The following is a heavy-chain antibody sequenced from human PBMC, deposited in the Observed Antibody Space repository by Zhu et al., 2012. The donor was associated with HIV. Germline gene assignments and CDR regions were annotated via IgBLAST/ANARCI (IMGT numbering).Heavy chain of an antibody. CDR1: GYSISSGYY. CDR3: ARGARLFCSGGSCYHWGDAFDI. CDR2: IYHSGST. Sequence: QVQLQESGPGLVKPSETLSLTCAVSGYSISSGYYWGWIRQPPGKGLEWIGSIYHSGSTYYNPSLKSRVTISVDTSKNQFSLKLSSVTAADTAVYYCARGARLFCSGGSCYHWGDAFDIWGQGTMVTVSS. D-gene: IGHD2-15*01. J-gene: IGHJ3*02. V-gene: IGHV4-38-2*01.